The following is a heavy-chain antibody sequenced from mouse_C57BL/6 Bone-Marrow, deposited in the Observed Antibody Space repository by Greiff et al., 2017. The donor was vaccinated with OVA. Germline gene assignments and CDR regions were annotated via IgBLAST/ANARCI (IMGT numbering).Heavy chain of an antibody. CDR3: ARLDAMDY. CDR1: GFTFSDFY. J-gene: IGHJ4*01. V-gene: IGHV5-12*01. Sequence: EVKLVESGGGLVQPGGSLKLSCAASGFTFSDFYMYWIRQTPEKRLEWVAYISNGGGSTYYPDTVKGRFTISRDNAKNTLSLQMSRLKSEDTAMYYCARLDAMDYWGQGTSVTVSS. CDR2: ISNGGGST.